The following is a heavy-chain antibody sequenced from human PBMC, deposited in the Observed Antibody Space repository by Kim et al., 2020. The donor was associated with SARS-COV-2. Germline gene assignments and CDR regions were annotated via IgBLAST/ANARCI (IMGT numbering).Heavy chain of an antibody. V-gene: IGHV1-18*04. CDR2: ISAYNGNT. D-gene: IGHD3-9*01. J-gene: IGHJ6*02. CDR1: GYTFTSYG. CDR3: ARVGLRYFDWLLRQRLVPYGMDV. Sequence: ASVKVSCKASGYTFTSYGISWVRQAPGQGLEWMGWISAYNGNTNYAQKLQGRVTMTTDTSTSTAYMELRSLRSDDTAVYYCARVGLRYFDWLLRQRLVPYGMDVWGQGTTVTVSS.